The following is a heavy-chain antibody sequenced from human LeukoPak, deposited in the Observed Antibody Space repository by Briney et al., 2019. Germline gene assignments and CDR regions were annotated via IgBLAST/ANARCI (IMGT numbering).Heavy chain of an antibody. CDR3: ATEPGIGYAFDI. CDR1: GFTFSSYS. CDR2: INPDGSEK. Sequence: GGSLRLSCAASGFTFSSYSMNWVRQAPGKGLEWVANINPDGSEKSYVQSVKGRFTISRDNAKNSVSLQMNSLRGEDTAVYYCATEPGIGYAFDIWGQGTRVSVSS. J-gene: IGHJ3*02. D-gene: IGHD3-10*01. V-gene: IGHV3-7*01.